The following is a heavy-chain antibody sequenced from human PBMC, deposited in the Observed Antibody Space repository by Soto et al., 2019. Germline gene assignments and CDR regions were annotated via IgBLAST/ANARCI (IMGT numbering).Heavy chain of an antibody. J-gene: IGHJ3*01. V-gene: IGHV4-38-2*01. CDR1: GFFISSGNY. CDR3: ARARWYDAFDV. D-gene: IGHD2-15*01. CDR2: IFHGGNT. Sequence: PSETLSLTCAVSGFFISSGNYWGWIRKPPGKGLEWIGSIFHGGNTYYNPSLKSRVTISVGMSKNQFSLKLNSVTAADMAVYYCARARWYDAFDVWGQGTVVTVSS.